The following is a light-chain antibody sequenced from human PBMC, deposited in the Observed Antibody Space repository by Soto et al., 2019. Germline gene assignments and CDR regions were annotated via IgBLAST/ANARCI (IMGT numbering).Light chain of an antibody. CDR3: SSYTSSSLGV. CDR2: DVS. CDR1: SSDVGGYNY. Sequence: QSALTQPASVSGSPGQSITISCTGTSSDVGGYNYVSWYQQHPGKAPKLMIYDVSNRPSGVSNRFSGSKSVNTASLTISGLQAEDEADYYCSSYTSSSLGVFGGGTKLTVL. V-gene: IGLV2-14*01. J-gene: IGLJ3*02.